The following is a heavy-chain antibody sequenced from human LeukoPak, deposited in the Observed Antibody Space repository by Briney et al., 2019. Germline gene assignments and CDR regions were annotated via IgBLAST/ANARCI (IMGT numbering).Heavy chain of an antibody. D-gene: IGHD6-13*01. Sequence: SETLSLTCTVSGYSISSGYYWGWLRLPPGKGLGWPGCIYHSGITYYNRSLRGRVTNHVETSKNQFSLKLSSVTAAHTPVHFFARGLPAAGYYFDYWGQGTLVTVSS. CDR3: ARGLPAAGYYFDY. CDR1: GYSISSGYY. CDR2: IYHSGIT. V-gene: IGHV4-38-2*02. J-gene: IGHJ4*02.